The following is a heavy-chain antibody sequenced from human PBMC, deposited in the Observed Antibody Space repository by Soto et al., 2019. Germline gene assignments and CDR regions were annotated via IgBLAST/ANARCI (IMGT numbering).Heavy chain of an antibody. V-gene: IGHV1-69*13. CDR2: IIPIFGTA. CDR1: GGTFSSYA. J-gene: IGHJ6*01. D-gene: IGHD3-3*01. CDR3: VRSYYDFCGGWYGPQSTGMDV. Sequence: SVKVSCKASGGTFSSYAISWVRQAPGQGLEWMGGIIPIFGTANYAQKFQGRVTITADESTSTAYMHLSSLRSADTAVYYCVRSYYDFCGGWYGPQSTGMDVRGQGSTVTV.